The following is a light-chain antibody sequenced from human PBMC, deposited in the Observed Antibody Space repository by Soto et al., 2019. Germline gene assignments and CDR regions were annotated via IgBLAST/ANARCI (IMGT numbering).Light chain of an antibody. CDR1: QSVSSSN. CDR2: DAS. V-gene: IGKV3-20*01. Sequence: EIVLTQSPGTLSLSPGERATLSCRASQSVSSSNLDWYQQKPGKSPILLIYDASSRATGLPDRCSCSGSGTDFTLTISRLEPEDFAVYFCQQYCSSPPTFGGGTKVEIK. CDR3: QQYCSSPPT. J-gene: IGKJ4*01.